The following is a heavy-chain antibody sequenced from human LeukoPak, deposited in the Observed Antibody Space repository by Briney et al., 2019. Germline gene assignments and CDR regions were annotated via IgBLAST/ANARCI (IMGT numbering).Heavy chain of an antibody. J-gene: IGHJ4*02. V-gene: IGHV3-74*01. CDR2: ISTDGYTT. D-gene: IGHD2-15*01. CDR1: GFSVGDKY. CDR3: VVGGSPGY. Sequence: GGSLRLSCAPSGFSVGDKYTAWVRQAPRKGLVWVSRISTDGYTTDYADFVQGRFTASRDNTKNTWSLEMNSLRAEDTAVYYCVVGGSPGYWGQGTLVTVSS.